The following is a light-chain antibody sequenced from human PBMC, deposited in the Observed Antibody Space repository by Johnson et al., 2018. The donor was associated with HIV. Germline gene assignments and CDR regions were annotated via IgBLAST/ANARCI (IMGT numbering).Light chain of an antibody. CDR2: ENN. CDR1: SSNIGNNY. Sequence: QSMLTQPPSVSAAPGQKVTIYCSGSSSNIGNNYVSWYQQLPGTAPKLLIYENNKRPSGIPDRFSGSKSGTSATLGITGLQTGDEAAYYCGTWKSSLSAGGVFGTGTKVTVL. CDR3: GTWKSSLSAGGV. V-gene: IGLV1-51*02. J-gene: IGLJ1*01.